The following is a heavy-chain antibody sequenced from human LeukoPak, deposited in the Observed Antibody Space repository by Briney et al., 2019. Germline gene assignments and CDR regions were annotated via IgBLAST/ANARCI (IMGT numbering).Heavy chain of an antibody. CDR2: IFYSGST. CDR3: ARGMQYGDGDY. Sequence: SETLSLTCTVSSGSISTSNYYWGWVRQPPGKALEWIGNIFYSGSTYYSPSLKSRVTISVDTSKNQFSQKLSSVTAADTAVYYCARGMQYGDGDYWGQGTLVTVSS. CDR1: SGSISTSNYY. D-gene: IGHD4-17*01. J-gene: IGHJ4*02. V-gene: IGHV4-39*07.